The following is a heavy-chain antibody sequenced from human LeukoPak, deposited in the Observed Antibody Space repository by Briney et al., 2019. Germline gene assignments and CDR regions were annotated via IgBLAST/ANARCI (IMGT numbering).Heavy chain of an antibody. J-gene: IGHJ4*02. Sequence: SETLSLTCTVSGGSISTYYWTWIRQPPGKGLEWIGRIYTSGSTNYNPSLKSRVTISVDTSKNQFSLKLSSVTAADTAVYYCARANSSSGQKFDYWGQGTLVTVSS. CDR3: ARANSSSGQKFDY. V-gene: IGHV4-4*08. CDR2: IYTSGST. D-gene: IGHD6-6*01. CDR1: GGSISTYY.